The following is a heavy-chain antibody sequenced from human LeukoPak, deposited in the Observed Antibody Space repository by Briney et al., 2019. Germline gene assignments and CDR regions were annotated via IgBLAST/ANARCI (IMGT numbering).Heavy chain of an antibody. V-gene: IGHV3-7*05. CDR3: ATDRREEPANFDRNRFAC. D-gene: IGHD2-2*01. CDR1: GFTFTTYS. Sequence: QTGGSLRLSCAASGFTFTTYSMTWVRQAPGRGLEWVANIRDDGSEKNYVDSVKGRFTISRENAKNSLYLQMDNLRAEDTAVYYCATDRREEPANFDRNRFACWGQGTLVTVSS. CDR2: IRDDGSEK. J-gene: IGHJ4*02.